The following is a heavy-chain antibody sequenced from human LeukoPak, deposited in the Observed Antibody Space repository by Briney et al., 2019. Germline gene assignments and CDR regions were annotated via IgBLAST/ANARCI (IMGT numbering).Heavy chain of an antibody. CDR2: IIPIFGTA. CDR3: ATSSGPDYYDSSGYSY. J-gene: IGHJ4*02. CDR1: GGTFSSYA. Sequence: GASVKVSCKASGGTFSSYAISRVRQAPGQGLEWMGGIIPIFGTANYAQKFQGRVTITADESTSTAYMELSSLRSEDTAVYYCATSSGPDYYDSSGYSYWGQGTLVTVSS. V-gene: IGHV1-69*13. D-gene: IGHD3-22*01.